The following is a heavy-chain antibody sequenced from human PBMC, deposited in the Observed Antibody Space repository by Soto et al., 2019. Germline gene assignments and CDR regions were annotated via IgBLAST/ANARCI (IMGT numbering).Heavy chain of an antibody. CDR1: GYSFTSNW. Sequence: VESLKISCQGSGYSFTSNWIGWVRQIPGKGLEWMGIINPADSDIKYSPSFQGQVTISADKSIGTAYLQWSSLKASDTAMYYCARHQRDDASRKIDCWGQGTLVTVSS. D-gene: IGHD3-16*01. V-gene: IGHV5-51*01. J-gene: IGHJ4*02. CDR2: INPADSDI. CDR3: ARHQRDDASRKIDC.